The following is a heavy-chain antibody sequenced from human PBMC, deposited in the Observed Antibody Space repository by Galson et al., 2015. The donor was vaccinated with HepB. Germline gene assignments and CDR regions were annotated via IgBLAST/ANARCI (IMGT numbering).Heavy chain of an antibody. Sequence: QSGAEVKKPGESLRISCKGSGYSFTSYWISWVRQMPGKGLEWMGRIDPSDSYTNYSPSFQGHVTISADKSISTAYLQWSSLKASDTAMYYCARRDIVVVPAAPNDAFDIWGQGTMVTVSS. D-gene: IGHD2-2*01. CDR1: GYSFTSYW. V-gene: IGHV5-10-1*01. J-gene: IGHJ3*02. CDR3: ARRDIVVVPAAPNDAFDI. CDR2: IDPSDSYT.